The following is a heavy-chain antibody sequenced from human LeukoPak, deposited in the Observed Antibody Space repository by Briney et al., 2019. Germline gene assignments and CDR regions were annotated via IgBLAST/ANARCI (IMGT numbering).Heavy chain of an antibody. J-gene: IGHJ4*02. V-gene: IGHV4-31*03. CDR2: IYYSGST. Sequence: SETLSLTCTVSGGSISSGGYYWSWIRQHPGKGLEWTGYIYYSGSTYYNPSLKSRVTISVDTSKNQFSLKLSSVTAADTAVYYCARDDSSGYYSDYWGQGTLVTVSS. CDR1: GGSISSGGYY. CDR3: ARDDSSGYYSDY. D-gene: IGHD3-22*01.